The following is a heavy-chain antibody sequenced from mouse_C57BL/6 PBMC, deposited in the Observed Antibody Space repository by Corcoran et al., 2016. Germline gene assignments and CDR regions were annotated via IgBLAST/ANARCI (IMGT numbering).Heavy chain of an antibody. V-gene: IGHV3-6*01. CDR1: GYSITSGYY. CDR2: ISYDGSN. J-gene: IGHJ2*01. D-gene: IGHD1-1*01. CDR3: AREHSTSSSYDY. Sequence: DVQLQESGPGLVKPSQSLSLTCSVTGYSITSGYYWNWIRQFPGNKLEWMGYISYDGSNNYNPSLKNRISITRDTSKNQFFLKLNSVTTEDTATYYCAREHSTSSSYDYWGQGTTLTVSS.